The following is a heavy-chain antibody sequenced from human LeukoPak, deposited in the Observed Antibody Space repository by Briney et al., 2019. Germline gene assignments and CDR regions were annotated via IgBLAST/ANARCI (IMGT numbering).Heavy chain of an antibody. CDR2: INAGNGNT. V-gene: IGHV1-18*01. CDR1: GYTFTSYG. Sequence: ASVKVSCKASGYTFTSYGISWVRQAPGQGLEWMGWINAGNGNTKYSQKFQGRVTITRDTSASTAYMELSSLRSDDTAEFYCARCGFGIAAAGTCHFDYWGQGTLVTVSS. D-gene: IGHD6-13*01. CDR3: ARCGFGIAAAGTCHFDY. J-gene: IGHJ4*02.